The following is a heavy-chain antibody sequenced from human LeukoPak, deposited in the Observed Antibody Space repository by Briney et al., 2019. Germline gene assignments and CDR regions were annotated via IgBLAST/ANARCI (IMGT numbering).Heavy chain of an antibody. Sequence: PGGSLRLSCAASGFTFSSYGMHWVRQAPGKGLEWVAFIRYDGSNKRYADSVKGRFTISRDNSKNTLYLQMNSLRAEDTAIYYCAKAAIEQWLVKVDHFDYWGQGTLVTVSS. CDR3: AKAAIEQWLVKVDHFDY. J-gene: IGHJ4*02. CDR2: IRYDGSNK. D-gene: IGHD6-19*01. V-gene: IGHV3-30*02. CDR1: GFTFSSYG.